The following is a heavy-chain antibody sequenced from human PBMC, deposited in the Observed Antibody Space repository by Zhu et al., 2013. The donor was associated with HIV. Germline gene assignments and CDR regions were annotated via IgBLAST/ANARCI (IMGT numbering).Heavy chain of an antibody. J-gene: IGHJ4*02. Sequence: QVQVVQSGAEVKKPGSSMKVSCKASGSTFSSYAISWVRQAPGQGLEWMGGIIPIFGTANYAQKFQGRVTITADKSTSTAYMELSSLRSEDTAVYYCAREGLTMVRVFDYWGQGTLVTGLL. CDR2: IIPIFGTA. D-gene: IGHD3-10*01. CDR3: AREGLTMVRVFDY. CDR1: GSTFSSYA. V-gene: IGHV1-69*06.